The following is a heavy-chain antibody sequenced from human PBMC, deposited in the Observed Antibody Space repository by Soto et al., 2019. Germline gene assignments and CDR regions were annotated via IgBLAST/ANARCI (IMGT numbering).Heavy chain of an antibody. V-gene: IGHV1-69*13. J-gene: IGHJ6*02. Sequence: SVKVSCKASGGTFSSYAISWVRQAPGQGLEWMGGIIPIFGTANYAQKFQGRVTITADESTSTAYMELSSLRSGDTAVYYCARNLNWGGYYYYYGMDVWGQGTTVTVSS. CDR3: ARNLNWGGYYYYYGMDV. D-gene: IGHD7-27*01. CDR2: IIPIFGTA. CDR1: GGTFSSYA.